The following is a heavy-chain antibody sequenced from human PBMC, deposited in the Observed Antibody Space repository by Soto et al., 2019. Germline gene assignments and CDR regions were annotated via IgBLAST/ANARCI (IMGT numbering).Heavy chain of an antibody. CDR1: GYHFSNYY. CDR2: INPSGGTT. Sequence: QVHLVQSGAEVKRPGASVKVSCKASGYHFSNYYLHWVRQAPGQRLEWLGIINPSGGTTGYPQRFKGRVTMTRDTSTNTVYMELTGLRSEDTAVYYCAREPRESYYFDYWGQGTLVTVSS. CDR3: AREPRESYYFDY. D-gene: IGHD3-10*01. J-gene: IGHJ4*02. V-gene: IGHV1-46*01.